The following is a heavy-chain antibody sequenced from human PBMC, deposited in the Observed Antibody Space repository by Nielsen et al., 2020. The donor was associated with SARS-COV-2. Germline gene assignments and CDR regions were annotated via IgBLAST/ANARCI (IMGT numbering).Heavy chain of an antibody. Sequence: SVKASCKASGGTFSSYAISWVRQAPGQGLEWMGGIIPIFGTANYAQKFQGRVTITADESTSTAYMELSSLRSEDTAVYYCARNNGFPEYAFDIWGQGTMVTVSS. CDR1: GGTFSSYA. J-gene: IGHJ3*02. CDR2: IIPIFGTA. CDR3: ARNNGFPEYAFDI. V-gene: IGHV1-69*13. D-gene: IGHD3-10*01.